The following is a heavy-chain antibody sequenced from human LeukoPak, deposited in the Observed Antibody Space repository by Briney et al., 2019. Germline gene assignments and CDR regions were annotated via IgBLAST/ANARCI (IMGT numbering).Heavy chain of an antibody. J-gene: IGHJ3*02. CDR2: VSADGVST. CDR1: GFTFSAYA. D-gene: IGHD1-1*01. CDR3: VTNIAGAFDI. V-gene: IGHV3-64*01. Sequence: SGGSLRLSCSASGFTFSAYAMHWVRQAPGKGLEHVSIVSADGVSTYYAMSVKGRFTISRDNSKSTVYLQVGSLRGEDMAMYYCVTNIAGAFDIWGQGTMVTVSS.